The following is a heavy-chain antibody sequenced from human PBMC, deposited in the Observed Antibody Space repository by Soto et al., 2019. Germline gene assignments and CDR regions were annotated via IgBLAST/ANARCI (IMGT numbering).Heavy chain of an antibody. V-gene: IGHV1-8*01. CDR3: ARQWELSGYYYGMDV. CDR2: MNPNTGNT. CDR1: GYTFMSYD. J-gene: IGHJ6*02. D-gene: IGHD1-26*01. Sequence: ASVKVSCKASGYTFMSYDFTWVRQATGQGLEWMGWMNPNTGNTGYAQKFQGRVTMTRDTSISTAYMELSSLRSEDTAVYYCARQWELSGYYYGMDVWGQGTTVTVSS.